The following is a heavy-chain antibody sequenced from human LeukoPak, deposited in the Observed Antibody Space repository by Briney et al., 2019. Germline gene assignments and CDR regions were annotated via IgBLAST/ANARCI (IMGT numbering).Heavy chain of an antibody. CDR2: IYYSGST. V-gene: IGHV4-39*07. J-gene: IGHJ4*02. CDR3: ARQQGIVATIYFDY. Sequence: PSETLSLTCTVSGGSISSSSYYWGWIRQPPGKGLEWIGSIYYSGSTYYNPSLKSRVTISVDTSKNQFSLKLSSVTAADTAVYYCARQQGIVATIYFDYWGQGTLVTVCS. D-gene: IGHD5-12*01. CDR1: GGSISSSSYY.